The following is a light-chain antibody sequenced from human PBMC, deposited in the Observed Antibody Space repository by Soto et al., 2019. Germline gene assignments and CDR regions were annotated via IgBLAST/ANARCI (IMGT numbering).Light chain of an antibody. J-gene: IGLJ2*01. CDR2: GNS. CDR1: SSNIGAGYD. CDR3: QSYDSSLSGVV. Sequence: QSVLTQPPSVSGAPGQRVTISCTGSSSNIGAGYDVHWYQQLPGTAPKLLIYGNSNRPSGVPDRVSGSKSGTSASLAITGLQAEDEADYYCQSYDSSLSGVVFGGGTQLTFL. V-gene: IGLV1-40*01.